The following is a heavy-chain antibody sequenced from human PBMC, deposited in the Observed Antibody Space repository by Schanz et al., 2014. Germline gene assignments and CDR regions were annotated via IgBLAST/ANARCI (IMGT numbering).Heavy chain of an antibody. D-gene: IGHD3-10*01. Sequence: EVQLVQSGGGLVQPGGSLRLSCAASGFTFSSHWMHWVRQDPGKGLVWVSGISGSGASTYYADSVKGRFTISRDNSKNSLYLQMNSLRAEDTAVYYCARIGGSVFDYWAQGTLVTVSA. J-gene: IGHJ4*02. V-gene: IGHV3-74*01. CDR1: GFTFSSHW. CDR3: ARIGGSVFDY. CDR2: ISGSGAST.